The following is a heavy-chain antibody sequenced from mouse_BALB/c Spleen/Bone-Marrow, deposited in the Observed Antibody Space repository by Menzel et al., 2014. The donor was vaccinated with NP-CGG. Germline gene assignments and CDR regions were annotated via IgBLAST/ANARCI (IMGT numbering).Heavy chain of an antibody. D-gene: IGHD1-1*01. CDR1: GFTFTDYY. CDR3: ARDENYDIYWYFDV. Sequence: EVMLVESGGGLVQPGGSLRLSCATSGFTFTDYYMSWVRRTPGKALEWLGFIRNKANGYTADYSVSVKGRFTISRDNSQNILYLQMNTLRAEDSATYYCARDENYDIYWYFDVWGAGTTVTVSS. J-gene: IGHJ1*01. V-gene: IGHV7-3*02. CDR2: IRNKANGYTA.